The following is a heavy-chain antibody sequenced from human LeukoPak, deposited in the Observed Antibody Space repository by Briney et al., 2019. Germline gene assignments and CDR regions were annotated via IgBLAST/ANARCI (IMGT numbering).Heavy chain of an antibody. CDR1: GCSISSYY. CDR2: IYYSGST. CDR3: ARVGGTNYYYYGMDV. Sequence: SETLSLTCTVSGCSISSYYWSWIRQPPGKGLEWIGYIYYSGSTNYNPSLKSRVTISVDTSKNQFSLKLSSVTAADTAVYYCARVGGTNYYYYGMDVWGQGTTVTVSS. J-gene: IGHJ6*02. V-gene: IGHV4-59*01. D-gene: IGHD1-7*01.